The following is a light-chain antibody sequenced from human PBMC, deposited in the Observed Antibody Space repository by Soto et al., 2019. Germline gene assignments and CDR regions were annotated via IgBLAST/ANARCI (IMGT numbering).Light chain of an antibody. CDR1: QSISDR. CDR2: DAS. Sequence: DIQMTQSPSTLSASVGDRVTITCRASQSISDRLAWYQRKPGKAPKLLIFDASSLESGGPSRFSGSGSGTEFALTICILQPDDFATYDGQHFSTVWAFGQEIKV. CDR3: QHFSTVWA. J-gene: IGKJ1*01. V-gene: IGKV1-5*01.